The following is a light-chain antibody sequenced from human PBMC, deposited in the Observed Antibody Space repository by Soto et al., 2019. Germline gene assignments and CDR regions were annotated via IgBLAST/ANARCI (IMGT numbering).Light chain of an antibody. V-gene: IGKV1-17*01. CDR2: AAS. J-gene: IGKJ1*01. CDR3: LLHKSYVWT. CDR1: QGIRND. Sequence: DIQMTQSPSSLSASVEDRVAITCRASQGIRNDLSWYQQKPGKAPKRLIYAASSLQGGVPSRFSGSGSGTEFTLTITSLQPEDFATYYCLLHKSYVWTFGQGTKVHIK.